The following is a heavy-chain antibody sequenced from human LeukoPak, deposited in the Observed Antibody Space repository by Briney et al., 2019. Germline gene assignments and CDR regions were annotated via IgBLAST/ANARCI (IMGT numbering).Heavy chain of an antibody. V-gene: IGHV3-48*04. J-gene: IGHJ4*02. CDR1: GFTFSSYS. Sequence: GGSLRLSCAASGFTFSSYSMNWVRQAPGKGLEWVSYISSSSSTIYYADSVKGRFTISRDNAKNSLYLQMNSLRAEDTAVYYCARDGYYDSSGNRGYWGQGTLVTVSS. D-gene: IGHD3-22*01. CDR3: ARDGYYDSSGNRGY. CDR2: ISSSSSTI.